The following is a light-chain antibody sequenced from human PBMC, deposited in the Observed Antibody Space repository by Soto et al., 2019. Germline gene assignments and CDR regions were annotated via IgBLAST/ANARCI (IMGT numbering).Light chain of an antibody. Sequence: DIVMTQSPLSLPVTPGEPASISCRSSQSLLHSNGYNYLDWYLQKPGQSPQLLIYLGSSRASGVPERFSGSGSGTDFTLKISRVEAEDVGFYYCMQALQTPRTFGQGTKVEIK. J-gene: IGKJ1*01. V-gene: IGKV2-28*01. CDR2: LGS. CDR1: QSLLHSNGYNY. CDR3: MQALQTPRT.